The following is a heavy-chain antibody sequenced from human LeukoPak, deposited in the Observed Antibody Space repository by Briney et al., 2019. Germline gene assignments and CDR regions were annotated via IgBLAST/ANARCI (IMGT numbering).Heavy chain of an antibody. CDR2: VYSSGST. Sequence: SETLSLTCTVSGGSISSYYWNWVRQPAEKGLEWIGHVYSSGSTNYNPSLKSRVTMSADTSKNQLSLKLSSVTAAVTAVYYCARERGTSLDTAMVFDYWGQGTLVTVSS. CDR3: ARERGTSLDTAMVFDY. D-gene: IGHD5-18*01. V-gene: IGHV4-4*07. CDR1: GGSISSYY. J-gene: IGHJ4*02.